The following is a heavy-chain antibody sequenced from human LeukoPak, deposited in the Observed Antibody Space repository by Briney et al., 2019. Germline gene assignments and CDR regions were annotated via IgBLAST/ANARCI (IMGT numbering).Heavy chain of an antibody. CDR3: ARFAWGSSSRSTDY. Sequence: ASVKVSCKASGYTFTGYYMHWVRQAPGQGLEWMGWINPNSGGTNYAQKFQGRVTMTRDTSISTVYMELSSLRSEDTAVYYCARFAWGSSSRSTDYWGQGTLVTVSS. CDR1: GYTFTGYY. J-gene: IGHJ4*02. CDR2: INPNSGGT. V-gene: IGHV1-2*02. D-gene: IGHD6-13*01.